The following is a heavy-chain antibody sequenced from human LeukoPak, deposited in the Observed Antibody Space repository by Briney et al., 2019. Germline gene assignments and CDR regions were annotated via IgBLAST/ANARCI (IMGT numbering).Heavy chain of an antibody. CDR2: INTNTGNP. Sequence: ASVKVSCKASGYTFTSYDINWVRQATGQGLEWMGWINTNTGNPTYAQGFTGRFVFSLDTSVSTAYLQISSLKAEDTAVYYCARATTVTSPYYYYYMDVWGEGTTVTVSS. J-gene: IGHJ6*03. CDR1: GYTFTSYD. D-gene: IGHD4-17*01. V-gene: IGHV7-4-1*02. CDR3: ARATTVTSPYYYYYMDV.